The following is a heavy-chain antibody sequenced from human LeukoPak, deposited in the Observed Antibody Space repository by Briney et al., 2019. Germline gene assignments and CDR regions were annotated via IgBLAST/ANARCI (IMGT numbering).Heavy chain of an antibody. V-gene: IGHV3-33*06. D-gene: IGHD6-6*01. CDR2: IWYDGSNK. J-gene: IGHJ6*03. CDR1: GFTFSSYG. Sequence: GGSLRLPCAASGFTFSSYGMHWVRQAPGKGLEWVAVIWYDGSNKYYADSVKGRFTISRDNSKNTLYLQMNSLRAEDTAVYYCAKGGSIAARGGWYYYYYMDVWGKGTTVTVSS. CDR3: AKGGSIAARGGWYYYYYMDV.